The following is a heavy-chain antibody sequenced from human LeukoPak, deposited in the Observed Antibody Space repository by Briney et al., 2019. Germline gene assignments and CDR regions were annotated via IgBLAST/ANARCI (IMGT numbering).Heavy chain of an antibody. CDR1: GFTFSNAW. CDR3: TTPPGNYYAWAYFQH. V-gene: IGHV3-15*01. Sequence: GGSLRLSCAASGFTFSNAWMTWVRQAPGKGLEWVGLIKSKTDGGTTDYAAPVKGRFTISRDDSKNTLYLQMNSLKTEDTAVYYCTTPPGNYYAWAYFQHWGQGTLVTVSS. CDR2: IKSKTDGGTT. D-gene: IGHD1-26*01. J-gene: IGHJ1*01.